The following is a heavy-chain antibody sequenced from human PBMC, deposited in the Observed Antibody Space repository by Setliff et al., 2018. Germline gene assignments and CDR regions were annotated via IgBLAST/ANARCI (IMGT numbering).Heavy chain of an antibody. CDR1: GYTFRSYG. J-gene: IGHJ6*03. D-gene: IGHD3-3*01. V-gene: IGHV1-18*01. CDR2: ISAYNGNT. Sequence: ASVKVSCKTSGYTFRSYGVSWVRQAPGQGLEWMGWISAYNGNTNYAQKLQGRVTMTTDTSTRTAYMELRSLRPEDTAVYYCARDGPLYDNFWNAPGYMDVWGKGTTVTVSS. CDR3: ARDGPLYDNFWNAPGYMDV.